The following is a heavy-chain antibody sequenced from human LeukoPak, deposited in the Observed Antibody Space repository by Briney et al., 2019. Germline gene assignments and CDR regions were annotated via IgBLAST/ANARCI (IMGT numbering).Heavy chain of an antibody. Sequence: GGSLRLSCAASGFTFSSYEMNWVRQAPGKGLEWVSYISSSGSTIYYADSVKGRFTISRDNAKNSLYLQMNSLGAEDTAVYYCARDNSYSGSYYFDYWGQGTLVTVSS. V-gene: IGHV3-48*03. J-gene: IGHJ4*02. CDR3: ARDNSYSGSYYFDY. CDR1: GFTFSSYE. CDR2: ISSSGSTI. D-gene: IGHD1-26*01.